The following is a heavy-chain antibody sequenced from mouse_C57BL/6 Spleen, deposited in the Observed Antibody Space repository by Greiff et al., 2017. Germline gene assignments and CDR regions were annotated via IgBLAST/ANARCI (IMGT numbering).Heavy chain of an antibody. CDR2: IDPSDSYT. D-gene: IGHD1-1*01. V-gene: IGHV1-69*01. Sequence: QVQLQQPGAELVMPGASVKLSCKASGYTFTSYWMHWVKQRPGQGLEWIGEIDPSDSYTNYNQKFKGKSTLTVDTSSSTAYMQLSSLTSEDSAVYYCARVLRQSWFAYWGQGTLVTVSA. CDR1: GYTFTSYW. J-gene: IGHJ3*01. CDR3: ARVLRQSWFAY.